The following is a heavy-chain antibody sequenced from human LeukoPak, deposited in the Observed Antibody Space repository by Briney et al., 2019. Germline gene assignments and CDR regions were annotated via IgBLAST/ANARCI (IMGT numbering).Heavy chain of an antibody. V-gene: IGHV3-74*01. J-gene: IGHJ4*02. CDR3: ARIGPTVTPLN. D-gene: IGHD4-17*01. Sequence: GGSLRLSCAAFGFTFSSYWMHWVRQAPGKGLVWVSRINTDGSSTSYADSVKGRFTISRDNAKNTLYLQMNSLRAEDTAVYYCARIGPTVTPLNWGQGTLVTVSS. CDR2: INTDGSST. CDR1: GFTFSSYW.